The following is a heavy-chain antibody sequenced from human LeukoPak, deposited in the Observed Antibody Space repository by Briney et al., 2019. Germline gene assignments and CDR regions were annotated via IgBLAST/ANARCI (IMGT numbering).Heavy chain of an antibody. J-gene: IGHJ4*02. CDR3: ARGNAGSGSGWPFYFDY. Sequence: SETLSLTCTVSGGSISSYYWSWIRQPPGKGLEWIGYIYYSGSTNYNPSLKSRVTISVDTSKNQFSLKLSSVTAADTAVYYCARGNAGSGSGWPFYFDYWGQGTLVTVSS. V-gene: IGHV4-59*08. CDR1: GGSISSYY. CDR2: IYYSGST. D-gene: IGHD3-10*01.